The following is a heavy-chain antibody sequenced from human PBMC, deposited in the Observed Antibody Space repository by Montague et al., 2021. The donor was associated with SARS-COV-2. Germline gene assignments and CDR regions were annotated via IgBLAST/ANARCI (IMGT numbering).Heavy chain of an antibody. J-gene: IGHJ5*02. CDR3: ARLPDTSGRAWFDP. CDR1: GGSINSFY. CDR2: ISHLGST. V-gene: IGHV4-59*08. Sequence: SETLSLTRTVSGGSINSFYWGWVLQHPGKGPEWIGYISHLGSTNYNRSLRSRVTISVDTSKNQFSLKLSSVTAADTAVFYCARLPDTSGRAWFDPWGQGTLVTVSS. D-gene: IGHD3-22*01.